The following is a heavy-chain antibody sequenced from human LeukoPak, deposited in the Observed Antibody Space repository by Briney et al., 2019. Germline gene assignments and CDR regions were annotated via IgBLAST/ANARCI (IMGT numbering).Heavy chain of an antibody. V-gene: IGHV4-61*02. CDR3: ATLGFGESPIEY. CDR2: IYTSGST. Sequence: SQTLSLTCTVSGGSISSGSYYGSWIRQPAGKGLEGIGRIYTSGSTNYNPSLKSRVTISVDTPKNQFSLKLSSVTAADTDVYYCATLGFGESPIEYWGPGNLVPVSS. D-gene: IGHD3-10*01. CDR1: GGSISSGSYY. J-gene: IGHJ4*02.